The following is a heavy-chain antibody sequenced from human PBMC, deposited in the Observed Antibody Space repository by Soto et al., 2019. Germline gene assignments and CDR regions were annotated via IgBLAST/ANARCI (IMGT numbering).Heavy chain of an antibody. D-gene: IGHD5-12*01. Sequence: SLTCTVSGGSISSGDYYWSCIRQPPGKGLEWIGYIYYSGSTYYNPSLKSRVTISVDTSKNQFSLKLSSVTAADTAVYYCARGEIVATYGMDVWGQGTTVTVSS. J-gene: IGHJ6*02. CDR2: IYYSGST. CDR3: ARGEIVATYGMDV. V-gene: IGHV4-30-4*01. CDR1: GGSISSGDYY.